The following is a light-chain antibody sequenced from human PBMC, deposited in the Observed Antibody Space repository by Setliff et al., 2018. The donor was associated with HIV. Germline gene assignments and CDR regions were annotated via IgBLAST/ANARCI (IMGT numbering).Light chain of an antibody. V-gene: IGLV1-44*01. J-gene: IGLJ1*01. Sequence: QSVLTQPPSVSGTPGQRVTMSCSGSGSNIGRNTVNWYRQIPGTAPKVLIYSNDQRSSGVPDRFSGSKSGTSASLAITGLQAEDEADYYCQSYDISLSGYVFGSGTKVTVL. CDR1: GSNIGRNT. CDR2: SND. CDR3: QSYDISLSGYV.